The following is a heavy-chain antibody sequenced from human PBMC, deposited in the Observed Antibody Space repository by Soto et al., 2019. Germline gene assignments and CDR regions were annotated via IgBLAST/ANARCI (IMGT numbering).Heavy chain of an antibody. D-gene: IGHD3-22*01. CDR3: AKGPGVIVVAPGGAFDI. CDR2: ISYDGSNK. Sequence: QVQLVESGGGVVQPGRSLRLSCAASGFTFSSYGMHWVRQAPGKGLEWVAVISYDGSNKYYADSVKGRFTISRDNSKNTLYLEMNSLRAEDTAVYYCAKGPGVIVVAPGGAFDIWGQGTMVTVSS. J-gene: IGHJ3*02. CDR1: GFTFSSYG. V-gene: IGHV3-30*18.